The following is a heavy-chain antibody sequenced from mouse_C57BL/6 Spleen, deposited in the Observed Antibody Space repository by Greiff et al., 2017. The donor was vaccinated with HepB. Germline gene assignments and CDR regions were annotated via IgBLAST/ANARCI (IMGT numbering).Heavy chain of an antibody. J-gene: IGHJ2*01. CDR2: ISYSGST. D-gene: IGHD1-2*01. V-gene: IGHV3-2*02. CDR1: GYSITSGYG. Sequence: EVKLVESGPGLVKPSQSLSLTCTVTGYSITSGYGWNWIRQFPGNKLEWMGYISYSGSTNYNPSLKSRISITRDTSNNQFFLQLNSVTTEDTATYYCARTARIKYWGQGTTLTVSS. CDR3: ARTARIKY.